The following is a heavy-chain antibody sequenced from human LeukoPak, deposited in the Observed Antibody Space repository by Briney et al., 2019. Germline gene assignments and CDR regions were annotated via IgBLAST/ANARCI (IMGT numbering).Heavy chain of an antibody. Sequence: GSLRLSCAASGFTFSDYYMSWIRQAPGKGLEWVSYISSSGNTIYYADSVKGRFTISRDNAKNSLYLQMNSLRAEDTAVYYCAREPWHYGSGTYCFDYWGQGTLVTVSS. V-gene: IGHV3-11*01. CDR2: ISSSGNTI. CDR3: AREPWHYGSGTYCFDY. D-gene: IGHD3-10*01. CDR1: GFTFSDYY. J-gene: IGHJ4*02.